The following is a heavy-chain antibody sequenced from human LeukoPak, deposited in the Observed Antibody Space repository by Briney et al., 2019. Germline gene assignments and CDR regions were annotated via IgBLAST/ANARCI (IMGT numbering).Heavy chain of an antibody. Sequence: GASVKVSCKASGYTFTSYDINWVRQATGQGLEWMGWMNPNSGNTGYAQKFQGRVTMTRNTSISTAYMELSSLRSEDTAVYYCARRPSMVVTHGDYWGQGTLVTVSS. CDR3: ARRPSMVVTHGDY. CDR1: GYTFTSYD. J-gene: IGHJ4*02. V-gene: IGHV1-8*01. CDR2: MNPNSGNT. D-gene: IGHD4-23*01.